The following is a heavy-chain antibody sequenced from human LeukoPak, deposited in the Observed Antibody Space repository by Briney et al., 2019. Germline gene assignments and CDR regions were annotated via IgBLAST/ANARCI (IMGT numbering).Heavy chain of an antibody. J-gene: IGHJ3*02. D-gene: IGHD6-13*01. CDR2: INPSGGST. CDR3: ARDRGSSSWYRARGTFDI. V-gene: IGHV1-46*01. Sequence: ASVKVSCKASGYTFTNYYMHWVRQAPGQGPEWMGIINPSGGSTSYAQKFQGRVTMTRDMSTSTVYMELSSLRSEDTAVYYCARDRGSSSWYRARGTFDIWGQGTMVTVSS. CDR1: GYTFTNYY.